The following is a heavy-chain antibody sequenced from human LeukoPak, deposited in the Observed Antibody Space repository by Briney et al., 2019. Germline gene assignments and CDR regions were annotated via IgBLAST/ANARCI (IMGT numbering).Heavy chain of an antibody. CDR3: AREIAYCGGDCSPWAFDI. CDR2: INPSGGST. CDR1: GYTFTSYY. Sequence: ASVKVSCKASGYTFTSYYMHWVRQAPGQGLEWMGIINPSGGSTSYAQKFQGRVTMTRDMSTSTVCIELSSLRSEDTAVYYCAREIAYCGGDCSPWAFDIWGQGTMVTVSS. V-gene: IGHV1-46*01. D-gene: IGHD2-21*02. J-gene: IGHJ3*02.